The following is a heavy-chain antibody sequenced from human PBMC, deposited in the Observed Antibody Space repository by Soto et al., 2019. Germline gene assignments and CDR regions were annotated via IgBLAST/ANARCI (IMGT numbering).Heavy chain of an antibody. Sequence: SVKVSCKASGGPFSSYAISWVRQVPGHGLEWMGGIIPIFGTANYAQKFQGRVTITADESTSTAYMQLSSLRSEDTAVFYCARGEGVGMDVWGQGTTLTVSS. CDR3: ARGEGVGMDV. CDR2: IIPIFGTA. V-gene: IGHV1-69*13. CDR1: GGPFSSYA. J-gene: IGHJ6*02. D-gene: IGHD3-10*01.